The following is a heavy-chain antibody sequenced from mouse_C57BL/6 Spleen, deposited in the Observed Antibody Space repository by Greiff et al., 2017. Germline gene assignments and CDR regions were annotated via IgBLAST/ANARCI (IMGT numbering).Heavy chain of an antibody. Sequence: EVKLMESGAELVRPGASVKLSCTASGFNIKDDYMHWVKQRPEQGLEWIGWIDPENGDTEYASKFQGKATITADTSSNTAYLQLSSLTSEDTAVYYCTRNWDYYFDYWGQGTTLTVSS. CDR2: IDPENGDT. CDR1: GFNIKDDY. V-gene: IGHV14-4*01. D-gene: IGHD4-1*01. CDR3: TRNWDYYFDY. J-gene: IGHJ2*01.